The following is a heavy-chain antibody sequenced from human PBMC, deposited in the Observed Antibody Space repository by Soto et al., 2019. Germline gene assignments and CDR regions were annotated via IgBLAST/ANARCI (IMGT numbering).Heavy chain of an antibody. CDR1: GVSIRRSNW. V-gene: IGHV4-4*02. Sequence: SETLSLTCSVSGVSIRRSNWWTWVRQAPGKGLEWIGELYPSGGTTYNPSLQNRVTISVDYSKNLLCLTLTSVTAADTAVYYFARCLLSSNGGRFDPWGQGAMVTVSS. J-gene: IGHJ5*02. CDR3: ARCLLSSNGGRFDP. D-gene: IGHD2-8*01. CDR2: LYPSGGT.